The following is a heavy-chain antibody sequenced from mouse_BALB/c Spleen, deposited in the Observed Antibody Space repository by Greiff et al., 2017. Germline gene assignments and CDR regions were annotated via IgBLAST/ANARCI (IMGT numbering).Heavy chain of an antibody. CDR2: IDPSDSYT. D-gene: IGHD2-3*01. Sequence: VQLQQSGAELVKPGASVKLSCKASGYTFTSYWMHWVKQRPGQGLEWIGEIDPSDSYTNYNQKFKGKATLTVDKSSSTAYMQLSSLTSEDSAVYYCAREDGYSRAWFAYWGQGTLVTVSA. CDR1: GYTFTSYW. J-gene: IGHJ3*01. CDR3: AREDGYSRAWFAY. V-gene: IGHV1-69*02.